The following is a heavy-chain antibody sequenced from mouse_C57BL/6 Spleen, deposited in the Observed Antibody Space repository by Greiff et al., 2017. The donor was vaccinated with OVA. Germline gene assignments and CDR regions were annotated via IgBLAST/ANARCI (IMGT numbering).Heavy chain of an antibody. CDR2: ISDGGSYT. CDR1: GFTFSSYA. Sequence: EVKLVESGGGLVKPGGSLKLSCAASGFTFSSYAMSWVRPTPEKRLEWVATISDGGSYTYYPDNVKGRFTISRDNAKNNLYLQMSHLKSEDTAMYYCAREEGSSGYFDYWGQGTTLTVSS. V-gene: IGHV5-4*01. D-gene: IGHD3-2*02. J-gene: IGHJ2*01. CDR3: AREEGSSGYFDY.